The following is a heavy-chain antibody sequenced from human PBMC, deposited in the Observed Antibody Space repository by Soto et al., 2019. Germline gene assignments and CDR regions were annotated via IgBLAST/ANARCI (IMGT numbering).Heavy chain of an antibody. V-gene: IGHV3-30-3*01. D-gene: IGHD2-21*02. CDR3: ASIVVVTAWFDP. CDR2: ISYDGSNK. CDR1: GFTFSGYA. Sequence: PGGSLRLSCAASGFTFSGYAMHWVRQSPGKGLEWVAVISYDGSNKYYADSVKGRFTISRDNSKNTLYLQMNSLRAEDTAVYYCASIVVVTAWFDPWGQGTLVTVSS. J-gene: IGHJ5*02.